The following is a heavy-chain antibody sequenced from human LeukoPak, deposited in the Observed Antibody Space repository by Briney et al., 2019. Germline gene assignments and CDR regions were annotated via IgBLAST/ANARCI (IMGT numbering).Heavy chain of an antibody. CDR1: GFTFSSYA. V-gene: IGHV3-53*01. CDR3: ASGSGYRIVGDAFDI. D-gene: IGHD1-26*01. Sequence: PGGSLRLSCAASGFTFSSYAMSWVRQAPGKGLEWVSVIYSGGSTYYADSVKGRFTISRDNSKNTLYLQMNSQRAEDTAVYYCASGSGYRIVGDAFDIWGQGTMVTVSS. CDR2: IYSGGST. J-gene: IGHJ3*02.